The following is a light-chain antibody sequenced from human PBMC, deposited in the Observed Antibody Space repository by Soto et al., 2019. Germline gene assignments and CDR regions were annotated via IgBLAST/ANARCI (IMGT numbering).Light chain of an antibody. CDR3: QQLNCYTLS. J-gene: IGKJ4*01. CDR1: QGIGIY. Sequence: DIQLSPYPSFPSASVRDRVTITCRASQGIGIYLAWYQQKPGKAPKLLIHAASTLQSGVPSRFSGSGSGTEFTLTISSLQPEDFATYYCQQLNCYTLSFGGGTKVDIK. CDR2: AAS. V-gene: IGKV1-9*01.